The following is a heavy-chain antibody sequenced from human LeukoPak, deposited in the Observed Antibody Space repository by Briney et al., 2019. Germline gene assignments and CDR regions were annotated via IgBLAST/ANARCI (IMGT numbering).Heavy chain of an antibody. J-gene: IGHJ4*02. Sequence: PGGSLRLSCAASGFTFSSYAMHWVRQAPGKGLEWVTLISYDGSNKYYADSVKGRFTISRDNSKNTLYLQMNSLRAEDTAVYYCARGQVGATTGDYWGQGTLVTVSS. CDR3: ARGQVGATTGDY. CDR2: ISYDGSNK. V-gene: IGHV3-30-3*01. CDR1: GFTFSSYA. D-gene: IGHD1-26*01.